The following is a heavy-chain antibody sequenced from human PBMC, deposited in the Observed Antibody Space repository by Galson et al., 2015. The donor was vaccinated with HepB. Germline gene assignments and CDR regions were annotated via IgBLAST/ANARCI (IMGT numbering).Heavy chain of an antibody. Sequence: SVKVSCKASGYTFTSYGISWVRQAPGQGLEWMGWISAYSGNTGYAQKFQGRVTMTRNTSISTAYMELSSLRSEDTAVYYCARVPWRAYYYGMDVWGQGTTVTVSS. D-gene: IGHD2-2*01. V-gene: IGHV1-8*02. J-gene: IGHJ6*02. CDR1: GYTFTSYG. CDR2: ISAYSGNT. CDR3: ARVPWRAYYYGMDV.